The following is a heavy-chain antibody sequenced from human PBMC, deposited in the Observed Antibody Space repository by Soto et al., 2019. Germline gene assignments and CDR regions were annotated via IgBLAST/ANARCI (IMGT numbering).Heavy chain of an antibody. CDR3: GRGLSGYYGFDY. CDR1: GFTFSSYW. Sequence: EVQLVESGGGLGQPGGSLRLSCSASGFTFSSYWLHWVRQAPGNGLVCVSRINDSGSSIDYGDSVKSRFTISRDNAKNTLYLKLNALRAEDKAVYYCGRGLSGYYGFDYSGQGTLVTVSS. J-gene: IGHJ4*02. V-gene: IGHV3-74*01. D-gene: IGHD3-3*01. CDR2: INDSGSSI.